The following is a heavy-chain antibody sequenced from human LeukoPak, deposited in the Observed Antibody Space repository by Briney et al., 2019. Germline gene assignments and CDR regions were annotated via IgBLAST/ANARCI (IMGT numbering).Heavy chain of an antibody. CDR3: ARELPDYNVYLTADY. J-gene: IGHJ4*02. D-gene: IGHD4-11*01. Sequence: PGGSLRLSCAASGFSFSSYWMSWVRQAPGKGLEWVANIKQDGTEKNYVDSLKGRFTISRDNAKNSLFLQMNSLRAEDTAVYYCARELPDYNVYLTADYWGQGALVTVSS. CDR2: IKQDGTEK. V-gene: IGHV3-7*01. CDR1: GFSFSSYW.